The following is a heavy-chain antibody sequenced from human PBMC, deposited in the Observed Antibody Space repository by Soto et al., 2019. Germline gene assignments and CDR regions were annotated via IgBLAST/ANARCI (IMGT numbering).Heavy chain of an antibody. CDR2: IFGRGGGT. D-gene: IGHD1-1*01. Sequence: GGSLRLSCAASGFTFSSYAMSWVRQAPGKGLEWVSVIFGRGGGTYYADSVKGRFTVSRDNSKNTLYLQMNSLRAEDTAVYYCAKDTANNALNWFDPWCQATLVTVSS. CDR1: GFTFSSYA. J-gene: IGHJ5*02. V-gene: IGHV3-23*01. CDR3: AKDTANNALNWFDP.